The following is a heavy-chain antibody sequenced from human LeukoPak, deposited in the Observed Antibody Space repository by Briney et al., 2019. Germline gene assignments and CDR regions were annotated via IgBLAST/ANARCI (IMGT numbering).Heavy chain of an antibody. CDR2: ISYDGNNK. Sequence: PGGSLRLSCAASGLTFSNFGINWVRQAPGKGLEWVAVISYDGNNKYYGDSVKGRFTIPRDDSKNTLYLQMNSLRAEDTAMYYCAKKTIGGLFAPLHHWGQGTLVTVSP. CDR1: GLTFSNFG. V-gene: IGHV3-30*18. D-gene: IGHD3-16*01. CDR3: AKKTIGGLFAPLHH. J-gene: IGHJ5*02.